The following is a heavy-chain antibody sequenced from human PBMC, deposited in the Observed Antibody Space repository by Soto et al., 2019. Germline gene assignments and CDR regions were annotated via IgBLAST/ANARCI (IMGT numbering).Heavy chain of an antibody. Sequence: ASVKVSCKASGYTFTSYAMHWVRQAPGQRLEWMGWINAGNGNTKYSQKFQGRVTITRDTSASTAYMELSSLRSEDTAVYYCARGRIVLVPAAMQKGWFDPWGQGTLVTVSS. V-gene: IGHV1-3*01. CDR1: GYTFTSYA. CDR3: ARGRIVLVPAAMQKGWFDP. CDR2: INAGNGNT. J-gene: IGHJ5*02. D-gene: IGHD2-2*01.